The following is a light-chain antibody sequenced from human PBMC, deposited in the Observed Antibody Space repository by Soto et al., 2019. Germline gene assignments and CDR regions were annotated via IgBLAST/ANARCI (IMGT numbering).Light chain of an antibody. CDR3: QQYGTSAPT. V-gene: IGKV3-20*01. Sequence: TLSLSPGERATLSCRASQSVRSNYLAWYQQKPGQAPRLLIYGASSRAAGIPDRFSVSGSGTDFTLTISRLEPEDFAVYYCQQYGTSAPTFGGGTKVDIK. CDR1: QSVRSNY. J-gene: IGKJ4*01. CDR2: GAS.